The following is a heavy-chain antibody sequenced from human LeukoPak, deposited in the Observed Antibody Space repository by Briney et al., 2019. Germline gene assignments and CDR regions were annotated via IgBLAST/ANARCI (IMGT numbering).Heavy chain of an antibody. V-gene: IGHV3-30-3*01. CDR2: ISYDGSNK. J-gene: IGHJ4*02. CDR3: ARDSEATLDY. Sequence: PGRSLRLSCAASGFTFSSFAMHWVRQAPGKGLEWVAVISYDGSNKYYADSVKGRFTISRDNSKNTLYLQMNSLRAEDTAVYYCARDSEATLDYWGQGTLVTVSS. D-gene: IGHD1-26*01. CDR1: GFTFSSFA.